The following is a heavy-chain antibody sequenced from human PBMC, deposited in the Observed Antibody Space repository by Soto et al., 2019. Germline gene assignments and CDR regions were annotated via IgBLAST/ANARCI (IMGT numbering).Heavy chain of an antibody. J-gene: IGHJ4*02. CDR2: IYYSGST. CDR1: GGSISRSSYY. Sequence: QLQLQESGPGLVKPSETLSLTCTVSGGSISRSSYYWGWIRQPPGKGLEWIGSIYYSGSTYYNPSLKSRVTISVNTAKNQFPLQLSSVTAADTAVYYCARHDYGGFGLWGPGTLVTVSS. D-gene: IGHD4-17*01. V-gene: IGHV4-39*01. CDR3: ARHDYGGFGL.